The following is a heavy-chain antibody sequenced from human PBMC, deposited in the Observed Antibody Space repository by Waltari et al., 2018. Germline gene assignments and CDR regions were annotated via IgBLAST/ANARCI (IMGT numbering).Heavy chain of an antibody. Sequence: QVQLQQWGAGLLKPSETLSLTCAVYGGSFSGYYWSWIRQPPGKGLEWIGEINHSGSTNYNPSLKSRVTISVDTSKNQFSLKLSSVTAADTAVYYCASRYDSSGYYSGDAFDIWGQGTMVTVSS. CDR1: GGSFSGYY. J-gene: IGHJ3*02. CDR3: ASRYDSSGYYSGDAFDI. CDR2: INHSGST. D-gene: IGHD3-22*01. V-gene: IGHV4-34*01.